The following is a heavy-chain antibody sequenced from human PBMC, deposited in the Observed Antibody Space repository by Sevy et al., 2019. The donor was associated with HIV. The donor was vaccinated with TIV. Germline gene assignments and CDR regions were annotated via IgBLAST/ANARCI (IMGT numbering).Heavy chain of an antibody. D-gene: IGHD3-10*01. Sequence: GGSLRLSCAASGFTFSSYAMHWVRQAPGKGLEWVAVISYDGSNKYYADSVKGRFTISRDNSKNTLYLQMNSLRAEDTAVYYCAGDPFTMVRGIDYWGQGTLVTVSS. J-gene: IGHJ4*02. CDR1: GFTFSSYA. CDR2: ISYDGSNK. V-gene: IGHV3-30-3*01. CDR3: AGDPFTMVRGIDY.